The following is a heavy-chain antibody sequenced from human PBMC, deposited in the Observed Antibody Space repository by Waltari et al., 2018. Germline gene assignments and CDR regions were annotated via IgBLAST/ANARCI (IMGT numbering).Heavy chain of an antibody. CDR3: ARADKSYYYYMDV. CDR1: GCTFSSYS. V-gene: IGHV3-21*01. Sequence: EVQLVESGGGLVKPGGSLRLSCAASGCTFSSYSMTWVRQAPGKGLEWVSSISSSSSYIYYADSVKGRFTISRDNAKNSLYLQMNSLRAEDTAVYYCARADKSYYYYMDVWGKGTTVTVSS. J-gene: IGHJ6*03. CDR2: ISSSSSYI.